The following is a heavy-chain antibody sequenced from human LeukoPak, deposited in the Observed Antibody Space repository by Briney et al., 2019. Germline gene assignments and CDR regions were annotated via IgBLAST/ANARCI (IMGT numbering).Heavy chain of an antibody. Sequence: SETLSLTCSVSGGSMSGHYWIWIRQPLGKGLEWIGYVFDSGNTNYNPSLKSRVTISFDTTRNQFFLKLNSVTAADSAVYFCAKSLGDESLGAFGGYYYIDVWGRGTTVTVSS. CDR1: GGSMSGHY. J-gene: IGHJ6*03. D-gene: IGHD3-16*01. CDR2: VFDSGNT. V-gene: IGHV4-59*11. CDR3: AKSLGDESLGAFGGYYYIDV.